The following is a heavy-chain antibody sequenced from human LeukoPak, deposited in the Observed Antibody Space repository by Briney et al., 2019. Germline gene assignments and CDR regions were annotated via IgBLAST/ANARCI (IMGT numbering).Heavy chain of an antibody. V-gene: IGHV3-30*18. D-gene: IGHD6-19*01. Sequence: GGSLRLSCAASGFTFSSYDMHWVRQAPGKGLEWVAVISYDGSNKYYADSVKGRFTISRDNSKNTLYLQMNSLRAEDTAVYYCAKDGYSSGDLDYWGQGTLVTVSS. J-gene: IGHJ4*02. CDR2: ISYDGSNK. CDR1: GFTFSSYD. CDR3: AKDGYSSGDLDY.